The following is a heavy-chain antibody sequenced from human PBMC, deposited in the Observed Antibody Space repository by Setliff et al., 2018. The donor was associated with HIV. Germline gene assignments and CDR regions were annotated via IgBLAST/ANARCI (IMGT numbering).Heavy chain of an antibody. CDR1: GFTLSDHY. V-gene: IGHV3-72*01. CDR3: TRVDSNYEKFDC. CDR2: SRNKANSYTT. J-gene: IGHJ4*02. D-gene: IGHD4-4*01. Sequence: SLRLSCAASGFTLSDHYIDWVRQAPGKGLEWVGRSRNKANSYTTEYAASVKGRFTISRDDSKNSLYLQMNSLKTEDTAVYHCTRVDSNYEKFDCWGQGSLVTVSS.